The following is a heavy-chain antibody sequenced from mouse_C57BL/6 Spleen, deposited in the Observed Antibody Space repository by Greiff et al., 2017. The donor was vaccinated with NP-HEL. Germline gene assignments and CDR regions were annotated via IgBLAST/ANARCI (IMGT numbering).Heavy chain of an antibody. CDR3: ARWLLRGNAMDY. Sequence: VQLQESGAELVRPGTSVKVSCKASGYAFTNYLIEWVKQRPGQGLEWIGVINPGSGGTNYNEKFKGKATLTADKSSSTAYMQLSSLTSEDSAVYFCARWLLRGNAMDYWGQGTSVTVSS. J-gene: IGHJ4*01. CDR2: INPGSGGT. D-gene: IGHD2-3*01. CDR1: GYAFTNYL. V-gene: IGHV1-54*01.